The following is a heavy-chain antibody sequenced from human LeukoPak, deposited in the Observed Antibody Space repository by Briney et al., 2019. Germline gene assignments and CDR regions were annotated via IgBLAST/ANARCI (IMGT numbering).Heavy chain of an antibody. Sequence: PSQTLSLTCTVSGGSISSGDYYWSWIRQPPGKGLEWIGYIYYSGSTYYNPSLKSRVTISVDTSKNQFSLKLSSVTAADTVVYYCARLSSNYYDSSGYFDYWGQGTLVTVSS. CDR3: ARLSSNYYDSSGYFDY. V-gene: IGHV4-30-4*01. J-gene: IGHJ4*02. CDR2: IYYSGST. D-gene: IGHD3-22*01. CDR1: GGSISSGDYY.